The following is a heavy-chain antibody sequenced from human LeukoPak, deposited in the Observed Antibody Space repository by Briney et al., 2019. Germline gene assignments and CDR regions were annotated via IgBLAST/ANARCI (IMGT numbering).Heavy chain of an antibody. V-gene: IGHV3-30*18. CDR2: ISYDGSNK. CDR3: AKNGKKKGASGADYDY. CDR1: GFTFSSCG. D-gene: IGHD2-15*01. Sequence: PGGSLRLSCAASGFTFSSCGMHWVRQAPGKGLEWVAVISYDGSNKYYADSVKGRFTIPRDNSKNTLYLQMNSLRAEDTAVYYCAKNGKKKGASGADYDYWGQGTLVTVSS. J-gene: IGHJ4*02.